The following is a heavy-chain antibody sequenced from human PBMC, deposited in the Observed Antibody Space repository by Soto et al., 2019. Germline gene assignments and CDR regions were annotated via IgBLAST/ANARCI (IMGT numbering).Heavy chain of an antibody. V-gene: IGHV1-69*13. J-gene: IGHJ6*02. Sequence: SVKVSCKASGGTFSSYAISWVRQAPGQGLEWMGGIIPIFGTANYAQKFQGRVTITADESTSTAYMELSSLRSEDTAVYYCARDWARWVVRGVKRSGYYGMDVWGQGTTVTVSS. D-gene: IGHD3-10*01. CDR1: GGTFSSYA. CDR3: ARDWARWVVRGVKRSGYYGMDV. CDR2: IIPIFGTA.